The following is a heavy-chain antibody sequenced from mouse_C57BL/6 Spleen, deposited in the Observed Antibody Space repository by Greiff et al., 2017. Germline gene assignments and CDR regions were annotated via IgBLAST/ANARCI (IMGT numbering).Heavy chain of an antibody. D-gene: IGHD1-1*01. J-gene: IGHJ4*01. V-gene: IGHV1-52*01. Sequence: QVQLKESGAELVRPGSSVKLSCKASGYTFTSYWMHWVKQRPIQGLEWIGNIDPSDSETHYNQKFKDKATLTVDKSSSTAYMQLSSLTSEDSAVYYCARAGGYYGSSYAMDYWGQGTSVTVSS. CDR1: GYTFTSYW. CDR3: ARAGGYYGSSYAMDY. CDR2: IDPSDSET.